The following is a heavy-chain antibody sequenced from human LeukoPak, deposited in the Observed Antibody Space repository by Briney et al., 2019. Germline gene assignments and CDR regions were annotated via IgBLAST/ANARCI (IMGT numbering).Heavy chain of an antibody. V-gene: IGHV4-30-2*01. Sequence: SQTLSLTCAVSGGSISSGGYSWRWIRQPPGKGLEWIGYIYHSGSTYYNPSLKSRVTISVDRSKNQFSLKLSSVTAADTAVYYCATGTRFGESGFDYWGQGTLVTVSS. CDR3: ATGTRFGESGFDY. CDR2: IYHSGST. CDR1: GGSISSGGYS. J-gene: IGHJ4*02. D-gene: IGHD3-10*01.